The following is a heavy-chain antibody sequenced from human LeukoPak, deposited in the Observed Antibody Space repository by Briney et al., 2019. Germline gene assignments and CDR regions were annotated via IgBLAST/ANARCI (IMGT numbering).Heavy chain of an antibody. V-gene: IGHV1-2*02. CDR2: MNPNSGGT. D-gene: IGHD5-24*01. CDR1: GYTFTSYD. Sequence: ASVKVSCKASGYTFTSYDINWVRQATGQGLEWMGWMNPNSGGTNYAQKFQGRVTMTRDTSISTAYMELSRLRSDDTAVYYCAREGDGYNYLGYWGQGTLVTVSS. CDR3: AREGDGYNYLGY. J-gene: IGHJ4*02.